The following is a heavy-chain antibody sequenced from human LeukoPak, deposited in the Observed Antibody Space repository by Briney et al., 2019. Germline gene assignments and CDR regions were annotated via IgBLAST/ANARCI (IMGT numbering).Heavy chain of an antibody. J-gene: IGHJ4*02. V-gene: IGHV4-31*03. CDR2: IYYSGST. D-gene: IGHD6-19*01. CDR1: GGSISSGGYY. CDR3: ARAVAVAGMRRAWYYFDY. Sequence: SETLSLTCTVSGGSISSGGYYWSWIRQHPGKGLEWIGYIYYSGSTYYNPSLKSRVTISVDKSKNQFSLKLSSVTAADTAVYYCARAVAVAGMRRAWYYFDYWGQGTLVTVSS.